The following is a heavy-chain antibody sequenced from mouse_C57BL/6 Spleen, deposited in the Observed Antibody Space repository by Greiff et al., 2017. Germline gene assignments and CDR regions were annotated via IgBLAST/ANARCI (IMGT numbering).Heavy chain of an antibody. Sequence: VQLQQSGPELVKPGASVKMSCKASGYTFTDYNMHWVKQSHGKSLEWIGYINPNNGGTSYNQKFKGKATLTVNKSSSTAYMELRSLTSEDSAVYYCARGYGSSYPFDYWGQGTTRTVSS. D-gene: IGHD1-1*01. CDR3: ARGYGSSYPFDY. J-gene: IGHJ2*01. CDR2: INPNNGGT. V-gene: IGHV1-22*01. CDR1: GYTFTDYN.